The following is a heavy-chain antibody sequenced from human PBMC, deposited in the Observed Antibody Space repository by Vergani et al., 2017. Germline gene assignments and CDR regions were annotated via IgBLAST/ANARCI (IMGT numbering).Heavy chain of an antibody. CDR2: IWYDGSNK. D-gene: IGHD3-10*01. CDR3: ARAHLSVGELLRYYYYYGMDV. J-gene: IGHJ6*02. CDR1: GFTFSSYG. Sequence: QVQLVESGGGVVQPGRSLRLSCAASGFTFSSYGMHWVRQAPGKGLEGVAGIWYDGSNKYYADSVEGRFTISRNNSKNTLYLQMNSLRAEDTAVYYCARAHLSVGELLRYYYYYGMDVWGQGTTVTVSS. V-gene: IGHV3-33*01.